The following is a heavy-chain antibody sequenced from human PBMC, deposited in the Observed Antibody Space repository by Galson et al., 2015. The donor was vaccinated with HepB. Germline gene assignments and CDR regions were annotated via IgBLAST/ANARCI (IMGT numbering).Heavy chain of an antibody. D-gene: IGHD2-2*02. J-gene: IGHJ4*02. Sequence: SVKVSCKASGGTFSTNTINWVRQAPGQGLEWMGRIIPGLGITTYAQKFLGRVTTTADISTTTAYMELSSLRSEDTAVYFCARGSCTSASCYNDFAYWGQGTLVTVSS. V-gene: IGHV1-69*02. CDR1: GGTFSTNT. CDR3: ARGSCTSASCYNDFAY. CDR2: IIPGLGIT.